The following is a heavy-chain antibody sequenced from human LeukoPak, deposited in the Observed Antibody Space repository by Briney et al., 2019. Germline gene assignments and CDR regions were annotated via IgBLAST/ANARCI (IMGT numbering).Heavy chain of an antibody. Sequence: GGSLSFFRTASGFTFSSYVMNWVRQAPGKGLEWVSGIGAGGTFTYYADSVKGRFTISRDNSKNTVYLQMNSLRAQDTAVYYCARNGGSYWGFEYWGRATVVTVSS. D-gene: IGHD1-26*01. CDR3: ARNGGSYWGFEY. CDR2: IGAGGTFT. V-gene: IGHV3-23*01. J-gene: IGHJ4*02. CDR1: GFTFSSYV.